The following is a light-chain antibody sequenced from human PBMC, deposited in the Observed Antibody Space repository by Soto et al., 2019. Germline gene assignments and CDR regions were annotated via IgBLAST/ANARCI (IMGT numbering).Light chain of an antibody. J-gene: IGKJ1*01. Sequence: EIVLTQSPGTLSLSPGERATLSCRASQTVSRNYLAWYQQKPGQAPRLLIYGASSRAADIPDRFTGSGSGTDFTLTISRLEPEDFAVFYCQQYGSSSWTFGQGTKVDIK. CDR3: QQYGSSSWT. CDR1: QTVSRNY. CDR2: GAS. V-gene: IGKV3-20*01.